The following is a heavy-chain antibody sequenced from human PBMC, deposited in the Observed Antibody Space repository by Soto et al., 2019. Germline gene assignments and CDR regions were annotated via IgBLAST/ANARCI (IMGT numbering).Heavy chain of an antibody. CDR1: GVTFSTYA. V-gene: IGHV3-23*01. Sequence: GGSLRLSCAASGVTFSTYAMTWVRQAPGKGLEWVSSISGSGGTTYYADSVKGRFTISRDNSKNTLYLQMNSLRAEDTAVYYCAKNGLDNSPSAIDSWGPGTLVTVSS. J-gene: IGHJ4*02. CDR3: AKNGLDNSPSAIDS. D-gene: IGHD2-8*01. CDR2: ISGSGGTT.